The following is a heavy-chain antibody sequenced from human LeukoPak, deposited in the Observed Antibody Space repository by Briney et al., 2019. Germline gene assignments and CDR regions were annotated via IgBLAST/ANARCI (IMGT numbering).Heavy chain of an antibody. D-gene: IGHD3-10*01. V-gene: IGHV1-18*01. CDR3: ARGEGPRITMEYNWFDP. CDR1: GYTLTSYG. CDR2: ISAYNGNT. Sequence: ASVKVSCKASGYTLTSYGISWVRQAPGQGLEWMGWISAYNGNTNYAQKLQGRVTMTTDTSTSTAYMELRSLRSDDTAVYYCARGEGPRITMEYNWFDPWGQGTLVTVSS. J-gene: IGHJ5*02.